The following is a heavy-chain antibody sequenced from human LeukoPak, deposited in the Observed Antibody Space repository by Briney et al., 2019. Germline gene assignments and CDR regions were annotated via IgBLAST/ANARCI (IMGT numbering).Heavy chain of an antibody. Sequence: PGRSLRLSCAASGFTFSSYGMHWVRQAPGKGLEWVAVISYDGSNKYYADSVKGRFTISRDNSKNTLYLQMNSLRAEDTAVYYCAKPNPTEYYYDSSGYYSPLGYWGQGTLVTVSS. CDR2: ISYDGSNK. CDR3: AKPNPTEYYYDSSGYYSPLGY. J-gene: IGHJ4*02. CDR1: GFTFSSYG. V-gene: IGHV3-30*18. D-gene: IGHD3-22*01.